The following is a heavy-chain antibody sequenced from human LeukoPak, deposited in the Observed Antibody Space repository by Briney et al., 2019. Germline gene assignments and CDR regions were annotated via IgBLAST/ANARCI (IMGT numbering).Heavy chain of an antibody. J-gene: IGHJ3*02. CDR2: IYYSGST. CDR3: ARDKYYDILTGYGDHNAFDI. Sequence: SETLSLTCTVSGGSISSYYWNWIRQPPGKGLEWIGYIYYSGSTNYDPSLKSRVTISVDTSKNQFSLKLSSVTAADTAVYYCARDKYYDILTGYGDHNAFDIWGQGTMVTVSS. V-gene: IGHV4-59*01. D-gene: IGHD3-9*01. CDR1: GGSISSYY.